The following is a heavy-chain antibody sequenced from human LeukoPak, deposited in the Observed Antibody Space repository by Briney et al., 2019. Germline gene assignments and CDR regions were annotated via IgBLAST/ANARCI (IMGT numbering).Heavy chain of an antibody. CDR3: ASRYYYGSGSLRD. V-gene: IGHV3-48*03. J-gene: IGHJ4*02. D-gene: IGHD3-10*01. CDR2: ISSSGSTI. CDR1: GFTFSSYE. Sequence: PGGSLRLSCAASGFTFSSYEMNWVRQAPGKGLEWVSYISSSGSTIYYADSVKGRFTISRDNAKNSLYLQMNSLRAEDTAVYYCASRYYYGSGSLRDGGQGTLVTVSS.